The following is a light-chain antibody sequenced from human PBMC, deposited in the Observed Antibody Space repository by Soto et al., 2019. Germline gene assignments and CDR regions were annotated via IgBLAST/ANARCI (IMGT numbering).Light chain of an antibody. Sequence: DIQMTQSPSSLSASVGDRATITCRASQGISNYLAWYQQKPGKVPKLLIYAASTLQSGDPSRFSGSGSRTDITLTISSLQPEDLATYYCQKYNSAPLTFGPGNKVDIK. CDR1: QGISNY. V-gene: IGKV1-27*01. CDR2: AAS. J-gene: IGKJ3*01. CDR3: QKYNSAPLT.